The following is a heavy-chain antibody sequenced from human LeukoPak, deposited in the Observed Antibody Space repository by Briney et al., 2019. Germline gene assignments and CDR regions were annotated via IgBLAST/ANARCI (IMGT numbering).Heavy chain of an antibody. V-gene: IGHV1-69*06. CDR1: GGTFSSYA. J-gene: IGHJ6*04. CDR3: ARITRSDYDILTGLPLYYYYGTDV. D-gene: IGHD3-9*01. CDR2: IIPIFGTA. Sequence: SVKVSCKASGGTFSSYAISWVRQAPGQGLEWMGGIIPIFGTANYAQKFQGRVTITADKSTSTAYMELSSLRSEDTAVYYCARITRSDYDILTGLPLYYYYGTDVWGKGTTVTVSS.